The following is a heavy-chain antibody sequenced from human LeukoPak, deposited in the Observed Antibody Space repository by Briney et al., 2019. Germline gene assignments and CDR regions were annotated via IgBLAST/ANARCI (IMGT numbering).Heavy chain of an antibody. J-gene: IGHJ5*02. CDR1: GFTFNNYD. V-gene: IGHV3-30*02. CDR3: AKHSDFYYPGWFDA. D-gene: IGHD3-22*01. Sequence: QPGGSLRLSCAASGFTFNNYDMHWVRQAPGKGLEWVAFIRHDGTKKNYADSVKGRFTISRDNSKNIVDLQMNDLRPEDMAVYYCAKHSDFYYPGWFDAWGQGTLVIISS. CDR2: IRHDGTKK.